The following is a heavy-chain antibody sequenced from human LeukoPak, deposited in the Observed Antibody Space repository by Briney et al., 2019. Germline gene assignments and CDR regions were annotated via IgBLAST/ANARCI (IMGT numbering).Heavy chain of an antibody. V-gene: IGHV3-74*01. CDR1: GFTFSTYW. CDR3: ARESYCSGGSCYSGRAFDI. J-gene: IGHJ3*02. Sequence: GGSLGLSCAASGFTFSTYWMHWVRQAPGKGLVWVSRINTAGSSTYYADSVKGRFTISRDNAKNTLYLQMNSLRAEDTAVYYCARESYCSGGSCYSGRAFDIWGQGTMVTVSS. CDR2: INTAGSST. D-gene: IGHD2-15*01.